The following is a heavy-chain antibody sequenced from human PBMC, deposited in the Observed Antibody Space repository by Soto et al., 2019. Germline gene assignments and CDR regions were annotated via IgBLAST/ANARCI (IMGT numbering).Heavy chain of an antibody. D-gene: IGHD3-3*01. Sequence: GGSLRLSCAASGFTFSSYGMHWFRQAPGKGLEWVAVISYDGSNKYYAGSVKGRFTISRDNSKNTLYLQMNTLRGEDTAVYYCAIVQYYNFWGGYYFDYWGQGTLVTSPQ. CDR3: AIVQYYNFWGGYYFDY. CDR2: ISYDGSNK. J-gene: IGHJ4*02. CDR1: GFTFSSYG. V-gene: IGHV3-30*03.